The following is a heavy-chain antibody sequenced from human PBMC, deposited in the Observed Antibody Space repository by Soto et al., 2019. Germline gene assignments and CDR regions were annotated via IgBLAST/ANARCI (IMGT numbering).Heavy chain of an antibody. V-gene: IGHV1-18*04. Sequence: GASVKVSCKASGYTFTSYGISWVRQAPGQGLEWMGWISAYNGNINYAQKLQGRVTMTTDTSTSTAYMELRSLRSDDTAVYYCARAGYSYGLYYFDYWGQGTLVTVSS. CDR1: GYTFTSYG. D-gene: IGHD5-18*01. CDR3: ARAGYSYGLYYFDY. J-gene: IGHJ4*02. CDR2: ISAYNGNI.